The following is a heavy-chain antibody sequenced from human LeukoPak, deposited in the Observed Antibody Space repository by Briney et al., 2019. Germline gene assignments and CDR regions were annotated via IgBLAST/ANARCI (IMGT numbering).Heavy chain of an antibody. CDR3: ARGGDGYSYYYYYMDV. Sequence: ASVKVSCKASGYTFTSYDINWVRQATGQGLEWMGWMNPNSGNTGYAQKFQGRVTMTRNTSTSTAYMELSSLRCEDTAVYYCARGGDGYSYYYYYMDVWGKGTTVTVSS. J-gene: IGHJ6*03. V-gene: IGHV1-8*01. CDR1: GYTFTSYD. D-gene: IGHD5-24*01. CDR2: MNPNSGNT.